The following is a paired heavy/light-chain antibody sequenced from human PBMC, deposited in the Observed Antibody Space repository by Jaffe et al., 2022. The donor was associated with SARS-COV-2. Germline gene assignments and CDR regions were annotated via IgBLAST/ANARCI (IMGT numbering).Light chain of an antibody. CDR2: GAS. Sequence: ETVLTQSPGTLSLSPGEGATLSCRASQSVSSNYLAWYQQKPGQAPRLLIYGASSRATGIPDRFRGSGSGTDFTLTISRLEPEDFAVYYCQQYGSSPPNTFGQGTKLEIK. J-gene: IGKJ2*01. CDR3: QQYGSSPPNT. CDR1: QSVSSNY. V-gene: IGKV3-20*01.
Heavy chain of an antibody. CDR3: ARDPYSSGYSYESLGYFDY. CDR1: GFAFSSYT. V-gene: IGHV3-30*14. D-gene: IGHD3-22*01. J-gene: IGHJ4*02. Sequence: QVRLVESGGGVVQPGGSLKLSCEASGFAFSSYTMHWVRQAPGKGLDWVAVISFGGDNKFYADSVRGRFTISRDNSKSTLYLHLDSLRPDDMAVYYCARDPYSSGYSYESLGYFDYWGQGTLVTVSS. CDR2: ISFGGDNK.